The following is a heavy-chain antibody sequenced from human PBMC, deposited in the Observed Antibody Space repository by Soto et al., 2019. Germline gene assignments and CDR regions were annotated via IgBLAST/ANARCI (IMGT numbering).Heavy chain of an antibody. V-gene: IGHV1-18*01. CDR1: GYTFTSYG. D-gene: IGHD6-13*01. CDR2: INVCNGHT. J-gene: IGHJ5*02. CDR3: ATLYSSRGRYNWFDP. Sequence: ASVKGSCKASGYTFTSYGISWVRHAPGQGLEWMGCINVCNGHTNYAQKLQGRVTMTTDTSTSTAYMVLRSLLSDETVVYYCATLYSSRGRYNWFDPWAQGPLVTVSS.